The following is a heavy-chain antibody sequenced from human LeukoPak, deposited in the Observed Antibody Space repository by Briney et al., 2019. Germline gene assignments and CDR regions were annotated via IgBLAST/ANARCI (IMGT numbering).Heavy chain of an antibody. J-gene: IGHJ4*02. CDR1: GFTFSSYG. Sequence: PGGSLRLSCAASGFTFSSYGMHWVRQAPGKGLEWVAFIRYDGSNKYYADSVKGRFTISRDNSKNTLYLQMNSLRAEDTAVYYCARGDGYCSSASCSGNWGQGTLVTVSS. CDR3: ARGDGYCSSASCSGN. V-gene: IGHV3-30*02. D-gene: IGHD2-2*03. CDR2: IRYDGSNK.